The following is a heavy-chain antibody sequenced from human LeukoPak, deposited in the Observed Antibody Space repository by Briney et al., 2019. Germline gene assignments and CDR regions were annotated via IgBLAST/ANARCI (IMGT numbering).Heavy chain of an antibody. V-gene: IGHV1-24*01. CDR2: FDPEDGET. CDR1: GYTFTGYY. J-gene: IGHJ4*02. D-gene: IGHD5-18*01. CDR3: ARNRGYSYGYGDY. Sequence: ASVKVSCKASGYTFTGYYMHWVRQAPGKGLEWMGGFDPEDGETIYAQKFQGRVTMTEDTSTDAAYMELSSLRSEDTAVYYCARNRGYSYGYGDYWGQGTLVTVSS.